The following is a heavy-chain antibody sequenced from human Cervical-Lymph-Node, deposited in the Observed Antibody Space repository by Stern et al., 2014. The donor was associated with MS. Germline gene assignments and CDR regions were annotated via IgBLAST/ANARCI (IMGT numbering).Heavy chain of an antibody. V-gene: IGHV5-51*03. CDR2: IYPDDHDT. CDR3: ARRPRKAFDI. Sequence: MQLVQSGAEVKQPGESLKISCKGSGYRFSSYWIAWVRQTPGQGLEWLGIIYPDDHDTSYTPSFQGQVTISDDKSISTVYLQWSSLKAADAAVYYCARRPRKAFDIWGQGAMVTVSS. CDR1: GYRFSSYW. D-gene: IGHD6-6*01. J-gene: IGHJ3*02.